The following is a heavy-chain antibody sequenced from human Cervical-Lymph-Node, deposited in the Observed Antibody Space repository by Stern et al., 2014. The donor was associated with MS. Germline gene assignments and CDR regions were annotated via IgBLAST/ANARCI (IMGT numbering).Heavy chain of an antibody. J-gene: IGHJ4*02. CDR2: INHSGRT. D-gene: IGHD5-18*01. Sequence: QVQLQQWGAGLLKPSETLSLTCAVYGGSFSGYSWSWIRQPPGKGLEWIGEINHSGRTKYNPSLKSRITILVKNSKNQISLKLLPVTAADTAVYYCARVLDAAIDYWGQGTLVTVSS. CDR1: GGSFSGYS. V-gene: IGHV4-34*01. CDR3: ARVLDAAIDY.